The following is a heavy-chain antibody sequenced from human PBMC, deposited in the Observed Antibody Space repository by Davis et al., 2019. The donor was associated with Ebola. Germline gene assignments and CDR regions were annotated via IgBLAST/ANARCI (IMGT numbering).Heavy chain of an antibody. Sequence: GESLKISCAASGFTLSDYYMSWIRQAPGKGLEWVSYINSSSSYIYYADSVKGRLTISRDNAKNALYLQMNSLRAEDTAVYYCARRRGGIAAAAGYFDYWGQGTLVTVSS. J-gene: IGHJ4*02. CDR2: INSSSSYI. V-gene: IGHV3-11*06. CDR1: GFTLSDYY. CDR3: ARRRGGIAAAAGYFDY. D-gene: IGHD6-13*01.